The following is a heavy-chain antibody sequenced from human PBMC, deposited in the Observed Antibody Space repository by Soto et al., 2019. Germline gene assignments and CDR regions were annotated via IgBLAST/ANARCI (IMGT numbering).Heavy chain of an antibody. CDR3: ARFPPSYSSSWLHYYYYGMDV. D-gene: IGHD6-13*01. Sequence: SSETLSLTCAVYGGSFSGYYWSWIRQPPGKGLEWIGEINHSGSTNYNPSLKSRVTISVDTSKNQFSLKLSSVTAADTAVYYCARFPPSYSSSWLHYYYYGMDVWGQGTTVTVS. J-gene: IGHJ6*02. V-gene: IGHV4-34*01. CDR1: GGSFSGYY. CDR2: INHSGST.